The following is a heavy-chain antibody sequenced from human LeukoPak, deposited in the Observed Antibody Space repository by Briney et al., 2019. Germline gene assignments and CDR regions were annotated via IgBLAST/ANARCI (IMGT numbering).Heavy chain of an antibody. CDR2: IYYSGST. J-gene: IGHJ6*03. D-gene: IGHD3-16*01. CDR1: GGSITSSSYY. V-gene: IGHV4-39*07. Sequence: SSETLSLTCTVSGGSITSSSYYWGWIRQPPGKGLEWIGSIYYSGSTYYNPSLKSRVTISVDTSKNQFSLKLSSVTAADTAVYYCARVHVVEGVYMDVWGKGTTVTVSS. CDR3: ARVHVVEGVYMDV.